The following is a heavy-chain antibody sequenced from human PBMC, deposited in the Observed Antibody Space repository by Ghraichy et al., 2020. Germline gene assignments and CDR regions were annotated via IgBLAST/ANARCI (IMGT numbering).Heavy chain of an antibody. V-gene: IGHV3-21*01. CDR3: ARDYSIAEDRTRGDY. J-gene: IGHJ4*02. CDR1: GFTFSSYS. CDR2: ISSSSSYI. D-gene: IGHD6-13*01. Sequence: GGSLRLSCAASGFTFSSYSMNWVRQALGKGLEWVSSISSSSSYIYYADSVKGRFTISRDNAKNSLYLQMNSLRAEDTAVYYCARDYSIAEDRTRGDYWGQLTLVTVSS.